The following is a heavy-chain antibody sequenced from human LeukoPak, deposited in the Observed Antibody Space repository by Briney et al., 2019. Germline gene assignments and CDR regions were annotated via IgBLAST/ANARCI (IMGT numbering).Heavy chain of an antibody. CDR2: ISYDGSNK. Sequence: GGSLRLSCAASEFSVGSNYMTWVRQAPGKGLEWVAVISYDGSNKYYADSVKGRFTISRDNSKNTLYLQMNSLRAEDTAVYYCAKNPPITMIEYYFDYWGQGTLVTVSS. J-gene: IGHJ4*02. V-gene: IGHV3-30*18. CDR1: EFSVGSNY. D-gene: IGHD3-22*01. CDR3: AKNPPITMIEYYFDY.